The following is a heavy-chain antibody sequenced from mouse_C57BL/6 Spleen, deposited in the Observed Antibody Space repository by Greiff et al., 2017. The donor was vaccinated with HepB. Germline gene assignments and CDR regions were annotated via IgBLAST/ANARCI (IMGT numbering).Heavy chain of an antibody. D-gene: IGHD4-1*01. CDR3: ARTGRRAMDY. V-gene: IGHV5-17*01. J-gene: IGHJ4*01. CDR2: ISSGSSTI. CDR1: GFTFSDYG. Sequence: EVQVVESGGGLVKPGGSLKLSCAASGFTFSDYGMHWVRQAPEKGLEWVAYISSGSSTIYYADTVKGRFTISRDNAKNTLFLQRTSLRSEDTAMYYCARTGRRAMDYWGQVTSVTVSS.